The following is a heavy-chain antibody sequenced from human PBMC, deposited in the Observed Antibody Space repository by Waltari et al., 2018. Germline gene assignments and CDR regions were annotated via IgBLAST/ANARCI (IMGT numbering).Heavy chain of an antibody. CDR1: GGSISSGGYY. J-gene: IGHJ4*02. D-gene: IGHD2-15*01. V-gene: IGHV4-31*03. CDR2: IYYSGST. CDR3: ARGTGCSGGSCYSGGGYYFDS. Sequence: QVQLQESGPGLVKPSQTLSLTCTVSGGSISSGGYYWSWIRQPPGKGLEWIGYIYYSGSTYYNPSLKSRVTISVDTSKNQFSLKLSSVTAADTAVYYCARGTGCSGGSCYSGGGYYFDSWGQGTLVTVSS.